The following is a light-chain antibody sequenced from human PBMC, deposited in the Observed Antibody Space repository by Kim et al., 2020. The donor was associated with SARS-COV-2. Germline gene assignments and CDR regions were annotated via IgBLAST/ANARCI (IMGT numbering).Light chain of an antibody. CDR3: QVWDSSSDHRV. CDR2: YDS. Sequence: APGKTATIPCGGNNIGSKSVHWYQQKPGQAPVLVIYYDSDRPSGIPERFSGSNSGNTATLTISRVEAGDEADYYCQVWDSSSDHRVFGGGTQLTVL. J-gene: IGLJ3*02. CDR1: NIGSKS. V-gene: IGLV3-21*04.